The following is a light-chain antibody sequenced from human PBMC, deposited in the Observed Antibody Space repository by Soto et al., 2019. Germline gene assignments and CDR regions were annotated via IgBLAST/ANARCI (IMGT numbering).Light chain of an antibody. V-gene: IGKV3-15*01. Sequence: EIVMTQSPATLSVSPGERATLSCRASQSVTSNLAWYQQKPGQAPRLLIYGASTRATGIPARFSGSGYGTEFTLTISSLQSEYFAVYYCQLYNNWPPTFGQGTRLEIK. J-gene: IGKJ5*01. CDR2: GAS. CDR3: QLYNNWPPT. CDR1: QSVTSN.